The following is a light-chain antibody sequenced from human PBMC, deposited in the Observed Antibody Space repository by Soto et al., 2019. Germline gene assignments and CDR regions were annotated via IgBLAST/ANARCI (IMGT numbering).Light chain of an antibody. J-gene: IGKJ4*01. V-gene: IGKV3-15*01. CDR2: GAS. Sequence: IVMTQSPSTLSVSPGERATLSCRASQSVSSNLAWYQQKPGQAPRLLISGASTGATGIPARFSGTGSGTEFTLTISSLQPEDFATYYCLQHNTYPLSFGRGTKVDIK. CDR3: LQHNTYPLS. CDR1: QSVSSN.